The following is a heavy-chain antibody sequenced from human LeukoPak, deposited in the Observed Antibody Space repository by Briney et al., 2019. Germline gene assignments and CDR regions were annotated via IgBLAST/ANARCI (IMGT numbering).Heavy chain of an antibody. J-gene: IGHJ4*02. D-gene: IGHD3-22*01. Sequence: PGGSLRLSCAVSGITLSNYAMTWVRQAPGKGLEWVGGISGSGGGTNYADSVKGRFTISRDNSKNTLYLQMNNLRVDDTAVYFCAKRGVVIRVILVGFHKEAYYFDSWGQGALVTVSS. CDR3: AKRGVVIRVILVGFHKEAYYFDS. CDR1: GITLSNYA. V-gene: IGHV3-23*01. CDR2: ISGSGGGT.